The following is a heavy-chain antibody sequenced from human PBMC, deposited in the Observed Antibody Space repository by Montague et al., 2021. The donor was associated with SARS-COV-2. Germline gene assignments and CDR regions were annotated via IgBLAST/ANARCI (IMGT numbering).Heavy chain of an antibody. Sequence: SETLSLTCAVYGGSFSDYYWTWIRQPPGKGLEWLGEVNHSGRINYNPSLKSRITISVDTSKNQFSLRLSSVTAADAAVYYCARGRVDTTRILVVFPGAAHYLDAWGQGTMVSVSS. J-gene: IGHJ4*02. CDR3: ARGRVDTTRILVVFPGAAHYLDA. V-gene: IGHV4-34*01. D-gene: IGHD3-22*01. CDR1: GGSFSDYY. CDR2: VNHSGRI.